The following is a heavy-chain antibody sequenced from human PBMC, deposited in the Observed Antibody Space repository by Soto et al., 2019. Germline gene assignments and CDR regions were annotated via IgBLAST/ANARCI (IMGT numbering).Heavy chain of an antibody. CDR3: ARVGVMKYCSGGSCANWFDP. D-gene: IGHD2-15*01. V-gene: IGHV4-30-4*01. CDR1: GGSISSGDYY. J-gene: IGHJ5*02. Sequence: SETLSLTCTVSGGSISSGDYYWSWIRQPPGKVLEWIGYIYYSGSTYYNPSLKSRVTISVDTSKNQFSLKLSSVTAADTAVYYCARVGVMKYCSGGSCANWFDPWGQGTLVTVSS. CDR2: IYYSGST.